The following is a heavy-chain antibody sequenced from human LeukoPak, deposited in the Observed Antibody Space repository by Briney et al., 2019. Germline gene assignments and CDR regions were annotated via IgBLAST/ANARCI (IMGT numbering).Heavy chain of an antibody. V-gene: IGHV3-30*04. Sequence: GGSLRLSCAASRFTFSNYAMHWVRQAPGKGLEWVAVISYDGVNQYYADSVKGRFTISRDNSKNTLYLQMNSLRAEDTALYYCARAAPSIIAVAEIPGYWGQGTLVAVSS. CDR2: ISYDGVNQ. J-gene: IGHJ4*02. D-gene: IGHD6-19*01. CDR1: RFTFSNYA. CDR3: ARAAPSIIAVAEIPGY.